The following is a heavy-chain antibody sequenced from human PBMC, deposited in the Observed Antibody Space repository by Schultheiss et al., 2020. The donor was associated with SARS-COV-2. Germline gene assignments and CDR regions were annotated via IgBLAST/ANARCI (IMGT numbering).Heavy chain of an antibody. Sequence: GESLKISCAASGFTFSSYSMNWVRQAPGKGLEWVGRIKSKTDGGTTDYAAPVKGRFTISRDDSKNTLYLQMNSLKTEDTAVYYCTTVSPESDFWSGYFTQTGYYYYYMDVWGKGTTVTGSS. V-gene: IGHV3-15*01. CDR1: GFTFSSYS. CDR3: TTVSPESDFWSGYFTQTGYYYYYMDV. D-gene: IGHD3-3*01. CDR2: IKSKTDGGTT. J-gene: IGHJ6*03.